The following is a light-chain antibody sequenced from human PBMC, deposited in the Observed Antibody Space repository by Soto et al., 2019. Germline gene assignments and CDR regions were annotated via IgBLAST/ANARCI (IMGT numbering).Light chain of an antibody. CDR1: SGDVGGYYY. J-gene: IGLJ1*01. V-gene: IGLV2-14*01. CDR2: EVS. Sequence: QSVPAQPASVSGSPGQSITISCTGTSGDVGGYYYVSWYQQLPGKAPTLMISEVSNRPSGVSNRFPGSKSGNTASLTISGLQAEDEADYYCSSYTAGGTIFGAGTKVTV. CDR3: SSYTAGGTI.